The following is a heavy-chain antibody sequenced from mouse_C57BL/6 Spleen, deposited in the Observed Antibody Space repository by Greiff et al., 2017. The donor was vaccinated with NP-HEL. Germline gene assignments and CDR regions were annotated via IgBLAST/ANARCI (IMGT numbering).Heavy chain of an antibody. D-gene: IGHD2-5*01. V-gene: IGHV7-3*01. Sequence: EVKVVESGGGLVQPGGSLSLSCAASGFTFTDYYMSWFRQPPGKALEWLGFIRNKANGYTKEYSASVKGRFTISRDNSQSILYLQMNALRAEDRSTDYCARYKSNYPGAMDYWGQGTSVTVSS. CDR2: IRNKANGYTK. J-gene: IGHJ4*01. CDR1: GFTFTDYY. CDR3: ARYKSNYPGAMDY.